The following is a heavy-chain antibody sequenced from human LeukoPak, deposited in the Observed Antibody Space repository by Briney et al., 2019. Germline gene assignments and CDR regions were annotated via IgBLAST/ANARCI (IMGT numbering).Heavy chain of an antibody. V-gene: IGHV3-48*03. CDR2: ISSSSNAR. Sequence: PGGSLRLSCAASGSPFSSNEMNWVRQAPRKGLGRVSYISSSSNARYYANSLNGRFTISTVNAKNSLYLQMNSLRAEDTAVYYSLINGFSSGWYEPYYFDNWGQGTLVTVSS. CDR1: GSPFSSNE. D-gene: IGHD6-19*01. J-gene: IGHJ4*02. CDR3: LINGFSSGWYEPYYFDN.